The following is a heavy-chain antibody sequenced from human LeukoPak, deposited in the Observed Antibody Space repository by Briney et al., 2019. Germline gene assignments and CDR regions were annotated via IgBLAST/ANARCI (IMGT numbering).Heavy chain of an antibody. CDR3: ARALGSPLDY. CDR2: INSDGSNT. V-gene: IGHV3-74*01. D-gene: IGHD1-26*01. CDR1: GFSFSTYS. J-gene: IGHJ4*02. Sequence: GGSLRLSCAASGFSFSTYSMNWVRQAPGKGLVWVSRINSDGSNTTYADSVKGRFTISRDNAKNTLYLEMNSLRAEDTAVYYCARALGSPLDYWGQGTLVTVSS.